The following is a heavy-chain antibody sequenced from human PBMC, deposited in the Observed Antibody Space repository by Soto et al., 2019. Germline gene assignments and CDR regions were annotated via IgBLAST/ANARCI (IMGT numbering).Heavy chain of an antibody. V-gene: IGHV1-8*01. CDR2: MTPNSGNT. J-gene: IGHJ6*03. Sequence: QVQLVQSGAEVKKPGASVKVSCKASGYTFTSYDINWVRQATGQGLEWMGWMTPNSGNTGYAQKFQGRVTMTRNTSISTAYMELSRLRSEDTAVYYCARGPPHIVDTMRGGYYYYYMDVWGKGTTVTVSS. CDR1: GYTFTSYD. CDR3: ARGPPHIVDTMRGGYYYYYMDV. D-gene: IGHD5-12*01.